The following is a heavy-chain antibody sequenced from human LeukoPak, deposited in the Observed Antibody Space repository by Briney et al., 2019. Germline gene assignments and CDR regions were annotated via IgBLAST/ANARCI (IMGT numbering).Heavy chain of an antibody. CDR1: GYTFTGYY. J-gene: IGHJ5*02. D-gene: IGHD5-18*01. CDR2: INPNSGGT. V-gene: IGHV1-2*02. Sequence: ACVKVSCKASGYTFTGYYMHWVRQAPGEGLEWMGWINPNSGGTNYAQKFQGRVTMTRDTSISTAYMELSRLRSDDTAVYYCAREGRGYSYVYTWFDPWGQGTLVTVSP. CDR3: AREGRGYSYVYTWFDP.